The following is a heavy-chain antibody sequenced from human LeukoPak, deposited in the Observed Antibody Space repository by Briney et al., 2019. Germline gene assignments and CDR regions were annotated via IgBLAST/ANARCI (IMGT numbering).Heavy chain of an antibody. CDR1: GGSFSGYY. Sequence: ETLSLTCAVYGGSFSGYYWSWIRQPPGKGLEWIGEINHSGSTNYNPSLKSRVTISVDTSKNQFSLKLSSVTAADTAVYYCARGRSGSYYRNWFDPWGQGTLVTVSS. CDR3: ARGRSGSYYRNWFDP. D-gene: IGHD1-26*01. V-gene: IGHV4-34*01. J-gene: IGHJ5*02. CDR2: INHSGST.